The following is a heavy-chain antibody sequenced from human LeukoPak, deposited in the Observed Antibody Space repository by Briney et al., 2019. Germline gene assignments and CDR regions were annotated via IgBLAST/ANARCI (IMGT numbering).Heavy chain of an antibody. CDR1: DDSITIYY. CDR3: AREGGIAVAGTGDWFDP. Sequence: SETLSLTCTVSDDSITIYYWSWIRQPPGKGLEWIGYIDHTGITNYNPSLNSRVTISRDTSKNHFSLELSSATAADTAVYYCAREGGIAVAGTGDWFDPWGQGTLVTVSS. J-gene: IGHJ5*02. CDR2: IDHTGIT. D-gene: IGHD6-19*01. V-gene: IGHV4-59*01.